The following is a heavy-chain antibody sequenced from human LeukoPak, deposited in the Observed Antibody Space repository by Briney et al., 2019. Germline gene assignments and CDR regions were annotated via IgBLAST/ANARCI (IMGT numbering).Heavy chain of an antibody. CDR3: AREYMVRGVPFDY. V-gene: IGHV3-66*01. Sequence: GGSLRLSCAASGFTVSSNYMSWVRRAPGKGLEWVSVIYSGGSTYYADSVKGRFTISRDNSKNTLYLQMNSLRAEDTAVYYCAREYMVRGVPFDYWGQGTLVTVSS. CDR1: GFTVSSNY. CDR2: IYSGGST. J-gene: IGHJ4*02. D-gene: IGHD3-10*01.